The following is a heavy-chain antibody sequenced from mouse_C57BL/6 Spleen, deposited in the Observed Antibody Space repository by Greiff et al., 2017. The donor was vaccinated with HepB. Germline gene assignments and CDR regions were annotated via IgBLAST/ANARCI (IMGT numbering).Heavy chain of an antibody. CDR2: ISNLAYSI. V-gene: IGHV5-15*01. Sequence: EVQLVESGGGLVQPGGSLKLSCAASGFTFSDYGMAWVRQAPRKGPEWVAFISNLAYSIYYADTVTGRFTISRENAKNTLYLEMSSLRSEDTAMYYCARQGVRGYFDVWGTGTTVTVSS. J-gene: IGHJ1*03. D-gene: IGHD2-14*01. CDR1: GFTFSDYG. CDR3: ARQGVRGYFDV.